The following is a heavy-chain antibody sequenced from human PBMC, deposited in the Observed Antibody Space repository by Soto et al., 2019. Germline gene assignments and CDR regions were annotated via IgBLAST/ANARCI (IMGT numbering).Heavy chain of an antibody. J-gene: IGHJ6*02. CDR3: ARGKGLRFLEWLIDSMDV. Sequence: ASVKVSCRASGYTFTSYDINWVRKANGQGLEWMGLMNPNSRNTGYAQKFQGGVTMTRNTAISTAYMELSSLRSEDTAVYYCARGKGLRFLEWLIDSMDVWGQGTTVTVSS. CDR1: GYTFTSYD. D-gene: IGHD3-3*01. V-gene: IGHV1-8*01. CDR2: MNPNSRNT.